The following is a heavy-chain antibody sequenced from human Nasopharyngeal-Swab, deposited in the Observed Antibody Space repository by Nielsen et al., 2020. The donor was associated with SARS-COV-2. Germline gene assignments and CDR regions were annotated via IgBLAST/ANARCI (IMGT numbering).Heavy chain of an antibody. CDR2: VSSTSSYI. CDR1: GFTVSSNY. V-gene: IGHV3-21*01. D-gene: IGHD1-7*01. CDR3: ATNWDYRFDY. J-gene: IGHJ4*02. Sequence: GESLKISCAASGFTVSSNYMSWVRQAPGKGLEWVSSVSSTSSYIYYADSLKGRFTISRDNAKNSLYLQLNSLRAEDTAVYYCATNWDYRFDYWGQGTLVTVSS.